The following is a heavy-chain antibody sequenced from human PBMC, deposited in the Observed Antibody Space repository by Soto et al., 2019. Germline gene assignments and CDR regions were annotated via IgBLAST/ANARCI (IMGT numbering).Heavy chain of an antibody. J-gene: IGHJ4*02. CDR2: MSYDGSNE. CDR3: AKDGSHNFDY. V-gene: IGHV3-30*18. Sequence: QVQLVESGGGVVQPGRSLRLSCAASGFTFSHYAMHWVRQAPGKGLEWVALMSYDGSNEYYADSVKGRFTISRDNSKNPLYLQMNSQRAEDTAVYYCAKDGSHNFDYWGQGTLVTVS. CDR1: GFTFSHYA. D-gene: IGHD1-26*01.